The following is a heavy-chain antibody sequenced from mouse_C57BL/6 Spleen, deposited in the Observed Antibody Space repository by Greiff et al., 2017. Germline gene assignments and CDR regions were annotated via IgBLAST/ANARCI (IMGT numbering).Heavy chain of an antibody. D-gene: IGHD2-14*01. CDR3: ARSGGTRGFAY. Sequence: QVQLQQPGAELVKPGASVKLSCKASGYTFTSYWMQWVKQRPGQGLEWIGEIDPSDSYTNYNQKFKGKATLTVDTSSSTAYMQLSSLTSEDSAVYYCARSGGTRGFAYWGQGTLVTVSA. CDR2: IDPSDSYT. CDR1: GYTFTSYW. J-gene: IGHJ3*01. V-gene: IGHV1-50*01.